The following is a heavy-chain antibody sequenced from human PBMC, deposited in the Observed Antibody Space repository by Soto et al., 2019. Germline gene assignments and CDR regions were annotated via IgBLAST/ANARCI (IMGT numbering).Heavy chain of an antibody. CDR3: AKKIRGGFWFGESDDAFDV. Sequence: GGSLRLSCTASGFIFSSYAMCWVRQAPGKGLEWVSGIIGSGGSSYYAGSVKGRFAISRDNSKHTLYLQMNSLRAEDTAIYYCAKKIRGGFWFGESDDAFDVWGQGAKVTVSS. J-gene: IGHJ3*01. V-gene: IGHV3-23*01. CDR1: GFIFSSYA. CDR2: IIGSGGSS. D-gene: IGHD3-10*01.